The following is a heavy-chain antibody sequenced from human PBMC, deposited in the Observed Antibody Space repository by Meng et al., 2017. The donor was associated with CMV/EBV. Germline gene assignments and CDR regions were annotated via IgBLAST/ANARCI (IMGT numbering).Heavy chain of an antibody. J-gene: IGHJ4*02. CDR3: ARESMVRGED. D-gene: IGHD3-10*01. CDR2: INHSGST. V-gene: IGHV4-34*01. CDR1: GGSFSGYY. Sequence: QVQVQQWGEGLLKASETLSLTCAVYGGSFSGYYWSWIRQPPGKGLEWIGEINHSGSTNYNPSLKSRVTISVDTSKNQFSLKLSSVTAADTAVYYCARESMVRGEDWGQGTLVTVSS.